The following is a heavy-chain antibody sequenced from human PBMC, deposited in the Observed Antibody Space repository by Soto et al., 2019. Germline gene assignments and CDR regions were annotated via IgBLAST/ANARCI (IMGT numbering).Heavy chain of an antibody. CDR3: ARGRGGCSGGSCYDRY. D-gene: IGHD2-15*01. Sequence: QVQLVQSGAEVKKPGSSVKVSCKASGGTFSSYTISWVRQAPGQGLEWMGRIIPILGIANYAQKFQGRVTSTADKSTSTDYMELSSLRSEDTAVYYCARGRGGCSGGSCYDRYWGQGTLVTVSS. CDR1: GGTFSSYT. CDR2: IIPILGIA. V-gene: IGHV1-69*02. J-gene: IGHJ4*02.